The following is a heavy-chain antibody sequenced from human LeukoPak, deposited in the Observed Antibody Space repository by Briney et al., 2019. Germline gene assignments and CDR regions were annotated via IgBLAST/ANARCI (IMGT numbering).Heavy chain of an antibody. D-gene: IGHD2/OR15-2a*01. CDR2: IYYSRNT. J-gene: IGHJ4*02. CDR3: ARDRMRSYLDY. Sequence: SQTLSLTCTVSGGSIGSGGNYWSWIRQHPGKGLEWIGYIYYSRNTFYNPSLKSRVTLSVDTSKNQFSLNLGSVTAADTAVYFCARDRMRSYLDYWGQGTLVTVSS. V-gene: IGHV4-31*03. CDR1: GGSIGSGGNY.